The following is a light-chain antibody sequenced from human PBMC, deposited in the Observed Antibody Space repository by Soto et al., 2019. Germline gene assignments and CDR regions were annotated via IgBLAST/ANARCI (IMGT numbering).Light chain of an antibody. CDR2: NNN. CDR3: AAWDDSLNSLV. Sequence: QSVLTQPPSASGTPGQRVTISCSGSSSNIGSNTVNWYQQLPGTAPKLLIYNNNQRPSWVPDRFSGSKSGTSAALAISGLQSEDEADYYCAAWDDSLNSLVFGTGTKLTVL. J-gene: IGLJ1*01. V-gene: IGLV1-44*01. CDR1: SSNIGSNT.